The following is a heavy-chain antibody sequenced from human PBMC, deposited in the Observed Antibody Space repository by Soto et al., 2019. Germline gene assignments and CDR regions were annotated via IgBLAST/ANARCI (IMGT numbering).Heavy chain of an antibody. Sequence: GASVKLSCEASGGSFSSYTISWVRQAPGQGLEWMGGIIPIFGTANYAQKFQGRVTITADESTSTAYMELSSLRSEDTAVYYCARGQDDSSGYYYYYWGQGTLVTVSS. CDR2: IIPIFGTA. J-gene: IGHJ4*02. CDR1: GGSFSSYT. V-gene: IGHV1-69*13. D-gene: IGHD3-22*01. CDR3: ARGQDDSSGYYYYY.